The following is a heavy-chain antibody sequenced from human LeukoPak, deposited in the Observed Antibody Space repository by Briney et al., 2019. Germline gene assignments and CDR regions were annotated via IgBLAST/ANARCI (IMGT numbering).Heavy chain of an antibody. D-gene: IGHD3-22*01. V-gene: IGHV3-21*01. CDR3: ARGITYYYDSSGTLHIDY. CDR1: GSTFSSYW. CDR2: ISSSSSYI. J-gene: IGHJ4*02. Sequence: GGSLRLSCAASGSTFSSYWMHWVRQAPGKGLEWVSSISSSSSYIYYADSVKGRFTISRDNAKNSLYLQMNSLRAEDTAVYYCARGITYYYDSSGTLHIDYWGQGTLVTVSS.